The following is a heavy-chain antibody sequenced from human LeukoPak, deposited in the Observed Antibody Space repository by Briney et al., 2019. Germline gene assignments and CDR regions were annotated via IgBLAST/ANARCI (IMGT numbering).Heavy chain of an antibody. CDR2: INHSGST. J-gene: IGHJ5*02. V-gene: IGHV4-34*01. CDR3: GRVKGQDTAP. D-gene: IGHD5-18*01. Sequence: SETLSLTCAVYGGSFSGYYWSWIRQPPGKGLEWIGEINHSGSTNYNPALKSRVTISVDTSKNQLSLKLSSVTAADTAVYYCGRVKGQDTAPWGQGTLVTVSS. CDR1: GGSFSGYY.